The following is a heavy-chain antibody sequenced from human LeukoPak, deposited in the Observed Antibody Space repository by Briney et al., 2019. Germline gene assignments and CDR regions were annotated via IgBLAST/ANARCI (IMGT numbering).Heavy chain of an antibody. Sequence: ASVKVSCKASGYTFTSYGISWVRQAPGQGLEWMGWISAYNGNTNYAQKLQGRVTMTTDTSTCTAYMELRSLRSDDTAVYYCARRYCSSTSCSNLNDYYYYGMDVWGKGTTVTVSS. J-gene: IGHJ6*04. CDR1: GYTFTSYG. V-gene: IGHV1-18*04. CDR3: ARRYCSSTSCSNLNDYYYYGMDV. CDR2: ISAYNGNT. D-gene: IGHD2-2*01.